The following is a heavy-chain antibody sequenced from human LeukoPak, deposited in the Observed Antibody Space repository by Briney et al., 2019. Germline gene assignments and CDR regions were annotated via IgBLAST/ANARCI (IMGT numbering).Heavy chain of an antibody. V-gene: IGHV4-61*01. D-gene: IGHD3-10*01. J-gene: IGHJ4*02. CDR3: ARVLWFGELAYFDY. CDR2: IYYSGST. CDR1: GGSISSSSYY. Sequence: SETLSLTCTVSGGSISSSSYYWSWIRQPPGKGLEWIGYIYYSGSTNYNPSLKSRVTISVDTSKNQFSLKLSSVTAADTAVYYCARVLWFGELAYFDYWGRGTLVTVSS.